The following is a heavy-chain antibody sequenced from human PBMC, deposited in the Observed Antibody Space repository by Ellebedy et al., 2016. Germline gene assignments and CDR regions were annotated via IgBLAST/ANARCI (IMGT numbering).Heavy chain of an antibody. J-gene: IGHJ3*02. V-gene: IGHV4-34*01. D-gene: IGHD3-22*01. CDR3: ARASGAMIVVEDAFDI. CDR1: GGSFSGYY. CDR2: INHSGST. Sequence: SETLSLTCAVYGGSFSGYYWSWIRQPPGKGLEWIGEINHSGSTNYNPSLKSRVTLSVDTSKNQFSLKLSSVTAADTAVYYCARASGAMIVVEDAFDIWGQGTMVTVSS.